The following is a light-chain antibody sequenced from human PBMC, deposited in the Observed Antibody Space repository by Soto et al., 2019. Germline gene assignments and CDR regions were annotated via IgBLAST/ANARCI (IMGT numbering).Light chain of an antibody. CDR2: GAS. CDR1: QSVTSTY. J-gene: IGKJ4*01. V-gene: IGKV3-20*01. Sequence: EIVLTQSPGTLSLSPGERATLSCRASQSVTSTYLAWYQQKPGQAPRLLIYGASNRATGIPDRFTGSGSGTDFTLTISRLEPEDFAVYYCHQYGGLPVTFGGGTKVEVK. CDR3: HQYGGLPVT.